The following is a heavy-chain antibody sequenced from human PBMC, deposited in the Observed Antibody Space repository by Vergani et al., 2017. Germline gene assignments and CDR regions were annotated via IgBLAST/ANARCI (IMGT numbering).Heavy chain of an antibody. CDR3: ARRYCSSPSCRGGYFQH. J-gene: IGHJ1*01. Sequence: QVQLVQSGAEVKKPGASVKVSCKASGYTFTSYDINWVRQATGQGLEWMGWMNPNSGNTGYAQKFQGRVTITRNTPISTAYMELSSLRSENTAVYYCARRYCSSPSCRGGYFQHWGQGTLVTVSS. CDR2: MNPNSGNT. D-gene: IGHD2-2*01. V-gene: IGHV1-8*03. CDR1: GYTFTSYD.